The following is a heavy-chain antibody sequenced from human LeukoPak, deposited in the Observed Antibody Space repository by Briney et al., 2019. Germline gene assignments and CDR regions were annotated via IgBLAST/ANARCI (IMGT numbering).Heavy chain of an antibody. CDR2: IYHSGST. D-gene: IGHD3-10*01. CDR1: GGSISSGGYS. J-gene: IGHJ4*02. CDR3: ARWRYYYGSGNYPFDH. Sequence: PSETLSLTCAVSGGSISSGGYSWSWIRQPPGKGLEWIGYIYHSGSTCYNPSLKSRVTISVDRSKNQFSLKLSSVTAEDTAVYYCARWRYYYGSGNYPFDHWGQGTLVTVSS. V-gene: IGHV4-30-2*01.